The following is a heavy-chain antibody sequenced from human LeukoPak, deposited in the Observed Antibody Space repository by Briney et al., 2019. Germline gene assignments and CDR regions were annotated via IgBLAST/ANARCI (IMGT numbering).Heavy chain of an antibody. CDR1: GFTFSGYW. D-gene: IGHD2-2*01. CDR3: ARDPLYCSSTSCPPDY. Sequence: GGSLRLSCAASGFTFSGYWMSWVRQAPGKGLEWVANIKRDGSEKYYVDSVKGRFTISRDNAKNSLYLQMNSLRAEDTAVYYCARDPLYCSSTSCPPDYWGQGPLVTVSS. V-gene: IGHV3-7*01. CDR2: IKRDGSEK. J-gene: IGHJ4*02.